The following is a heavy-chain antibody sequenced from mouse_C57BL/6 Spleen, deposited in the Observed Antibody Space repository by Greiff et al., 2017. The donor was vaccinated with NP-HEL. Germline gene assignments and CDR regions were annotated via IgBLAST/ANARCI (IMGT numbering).Heavy chain of an antibody. CDR2: IHPNSGST. D-gene: IGHD1-1*01. CDR1: GYTFTSYW. Sequence: QVQLQQPGAELVKPGASVKLSCKASGYTFTSYWMHWVKQRPGQGLEWIGMIHPNSGSTNYNEKFKSKATLTVDKSSSTAYMQLSSLTSEDSAVYYCASHYYGSSYGYYAMDYWGQGTSVTVSS. CDR3: ASHYYGSSYGYYAMDY. J-gene: IGHJ4*01. V-gene: IGHV1-64*01.